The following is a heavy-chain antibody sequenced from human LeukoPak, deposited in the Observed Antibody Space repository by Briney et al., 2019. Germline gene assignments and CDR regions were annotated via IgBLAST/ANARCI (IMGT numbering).Heavy chain of an antibody. CDR2: INHSGST. J-gene: IGHJ3*02. V-gene: IGHV4-34*01. CDR1: GGSFSGYY. CDR3: ARDYYDSSGHLAHDAFDI. D-gene: IGHD3-22*01. Sequence: SETLSLTCAVYGGSFSGYYWSWIRQPSGKGLEWIGEINHSGSTNYNPSLKSRVTISVDTSKNQFSLKLSSVTAADTAVYYCARDYYDSSGHLAHDAFDIWGQGTMVTVSS.